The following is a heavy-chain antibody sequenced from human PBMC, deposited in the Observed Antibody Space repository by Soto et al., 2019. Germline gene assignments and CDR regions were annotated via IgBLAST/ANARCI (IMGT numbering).Heavy chain of an antibody. Sequence: QVQLVQSGAEVKKPGASVKVSCKASGYTFTSYYMHWVRQAPGQGLEWMGIINPSGGSTSYAQKFKGRVTMTRDTSTSTVYMELSSLRSEDTAVYYCARELATVTVYYYYGMDVWGQGTTVTVSS. J-gene: IGHJ6*02. CDR2: INPSGGST. CDR1: GYTFTSYY. V-gene: IGHV1-46*01. D-gene: IGHD4-17*01. CDR3: ARELATVTVYYYYGMDV.